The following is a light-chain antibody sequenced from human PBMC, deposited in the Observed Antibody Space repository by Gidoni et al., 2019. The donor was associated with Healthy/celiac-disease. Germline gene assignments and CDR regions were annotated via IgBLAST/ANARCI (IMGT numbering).Light chain of an antibody. CDR2: EVS. J-gene: IGLJ2*01. CDR3: CSYAGSSTLE. Sequence: QSALTQPASVSGSPGQSITISCTGTSSDVVSYNLVSWYQQHPGKAPKLMIYEVSKRPSGGSNRFSGSKSGNTASLTISGLQAEDEADYYCCSYAGSSTLEFGGGTKLTVL. CDR1: SSDVVSYNL. V-gene: IGLV2-23*02.